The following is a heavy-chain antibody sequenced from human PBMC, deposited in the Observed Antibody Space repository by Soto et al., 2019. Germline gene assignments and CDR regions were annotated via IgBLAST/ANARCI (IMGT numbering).Heavy chain of an antibody. CDR1: GYTFTDYY. D-gene: IGHD1-20*01. CDR3: ARSSSSKRENYNWARYSFLDG. Sequence: ASVKVSCKASGYTFTDYYMHWVRQAPAQGLEWMGWINPNSGGTNYAQKFQGWVTMTRDTSISTAYMELSRLRSDDTAVYYCARSSSSKRENYNWARYSFLDGWGKGITVIVAS. V-gene: IGHV1-2*04. CDR2: INPNSGGT. J-gene: IGHJ6*04.